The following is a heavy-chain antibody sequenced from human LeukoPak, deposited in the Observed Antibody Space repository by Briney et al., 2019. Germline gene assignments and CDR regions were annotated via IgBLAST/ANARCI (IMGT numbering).Heavy chain of an antibody. CDR1: GGTFSSYA. CDR3: ARSLGYYYDSSGYYPNWFDP. D-gene: IGHD3-22*01. Sequence: SVKVSCKASGGTFSSYAISWVRQAPGQGLEWMGRIIPTFGTANYAQKFQGRVTITTDESTSTAYMELSSLRSEDTAVYYCARSLGYYYDSSGYYPNWFDPWGQGTLVTVSS. J-gene: IGHJ5*02. V-gene: IGHV1-69*05. CDR2: IIPTFGTA.